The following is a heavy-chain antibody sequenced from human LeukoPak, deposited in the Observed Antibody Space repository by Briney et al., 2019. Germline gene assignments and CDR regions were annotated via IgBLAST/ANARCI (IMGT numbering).Heavy chain of an antibody. CDR1: GGTITSGIAF. Sequence: PSETLSLTSSISGGTITSGIAFWGWVRQPPGKDLEWIGTVSHTGTTHYNPSFKSRVTILTDTSRTRFSLKLTSVTAADTAIYYCTRDSNIARFFIWGQGTLVTVSS. CDR2: VSHTGTT. V-gene: IGHV4-39*07. D-gene: IGHD3-3*01. J-gene: IGHJ4*02. CDR3: TRDSNIARFFI.